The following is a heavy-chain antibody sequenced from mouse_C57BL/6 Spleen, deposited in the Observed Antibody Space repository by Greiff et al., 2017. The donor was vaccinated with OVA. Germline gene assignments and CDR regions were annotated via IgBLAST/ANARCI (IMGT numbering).Heavy chain of an antibody. Sequence: QVQLQQSGPELVKPGASVKISCKASGYAFSSSWMNWVQQRPGKGLEWIGRIYPGDGDTNYNGKFKGKATLTADKSSSTAYMQLSSLTSEDSAVYFCANYDYGGAWFAYWGQGTLVTVSA. V-gene: IGHV1-82*01. D-gene: IGHD2-4*01. CDR3: ANYDYGGAWFAY. J-gene: IGHJ3*01. CDR2: IYPGDGDT. CDR1: GYAFSSSW.